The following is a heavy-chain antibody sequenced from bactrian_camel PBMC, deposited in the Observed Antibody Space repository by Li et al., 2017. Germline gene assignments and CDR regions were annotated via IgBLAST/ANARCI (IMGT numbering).Heavy chain of an antibody. CDR1: AYIFSSCG. V-gene: IGHV3S57*01. CDR3: AGGGFPPLFCDEY. J-gene: IGHJ4*01. Sequence: HVQLVESGGGLVQSGGSLTLSCAASAYIFSSCGMGWYRQAPGEERELVSTISSDGTTTYTDSVKGRFTISQDSAKNTLYLQMNSLKTEDTAVYYCAGGGFPPLFCDEYWGQGTQVTVS. D-gene: IGHD1*01. CDR2: ISSDGTT.